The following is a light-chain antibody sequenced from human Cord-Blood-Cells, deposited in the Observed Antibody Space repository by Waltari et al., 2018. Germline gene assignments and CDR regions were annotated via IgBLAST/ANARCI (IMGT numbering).Light chain of an antibody. Sequence: QSALTQPASGSGSPGQPITISCTGTSRDVGSYNLVSWYQQHPGKAPKLMIYEGSKRPSGVSNRFSGSKSGNTASLTISGLQAEDEADYYCCSYAGSSTWVFGGGTKLTVL. CDR2: EGS. J-gene: IGLJ3*02. V-gene: IGLV2-23*01. CDR1: SRDVGSYNL. CDR3: CSYAGSSTWV.